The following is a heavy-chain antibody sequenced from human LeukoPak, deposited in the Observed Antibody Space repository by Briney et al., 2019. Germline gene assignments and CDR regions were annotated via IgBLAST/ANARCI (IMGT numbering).Heavy chain of an antibody. CDR3: ARDISSGSHTWFDP. D-gene: IGHD1-26*01. V-gene: IGHV1-46*01. CDR1: GYTFTTYY. Sequence: VASVTVSCKASGYTFTTYYVHWVRQAPGQGLEWMGIIYPSGGSTSYAQKFQGRVTMTRDTSTSTVYMELNSLRSEDTAVYYCARDISSGSHTWFDPWGQGTLVTVSS. J-gene: IGHJ5*02. CDR2: IYPSGGST.